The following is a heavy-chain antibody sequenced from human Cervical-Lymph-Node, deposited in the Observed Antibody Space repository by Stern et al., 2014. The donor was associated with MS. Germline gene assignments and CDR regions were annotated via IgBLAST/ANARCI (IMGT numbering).Heavy chain of an antibody. CDR1: GGTFTSIE. D-gene: IGHD6-13*01. CDR2: ISALFGTT. CDR3: VRVQGGIADS. J-gene: IGHJ5*01. V-gene: IGHV1-69*01. Sequence: VQLVESGAEVKKPGSSMKVSCKASGGTFTSIEISWVRQAPGQGLEWLGGISALFGTTNYAQKVQGRVTIVADESTNTGNMELTSLRTEDTAVYYCVRVQGGIADSWGQGTLVTVSP.